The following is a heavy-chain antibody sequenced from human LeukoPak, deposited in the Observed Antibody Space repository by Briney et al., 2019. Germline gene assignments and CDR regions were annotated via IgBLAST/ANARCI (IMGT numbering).Heavy chain of an antibody. CDR3: ARLIAADPQLDY. Sequence: PSETLSLTCTVSGGSISSGGFYWSWIRQPPGKDLEWIGYIHHSGDTYQNPSLKGRVTVSSDRSKNEFYLKLSSVTAADTAVYYCARLIAADPQLDYWGQGTLVTVSS. CDR2: IHHSGDT. D-gene: IGHD6-25*01. V-gene: IGHV4-30-2*01. J-gene: IGHJ4*02. CDR1: GGSISSGGFY.